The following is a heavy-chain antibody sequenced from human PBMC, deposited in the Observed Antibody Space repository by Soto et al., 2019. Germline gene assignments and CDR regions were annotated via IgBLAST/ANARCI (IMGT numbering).Heavy chain of an antibody. Sequence: GGSLRLSCAASGFTFSSYSMNWVRQAPGKGLEWVSSIISSSSYLYYADSVKGRFTISRDNAKNSLYLQMNSLRAEDTAVYYCARKLGYCTGGICYCDYWGQGTLVTV. CDR2: IISSSSYL. CDR3: ARKLGYCTGGICYCDY. D-gene: IGHD2-8*02. CDR1: GFTFSSYS. V-gene: IGHV3-21*01. J-gene: IGHJ4*02.